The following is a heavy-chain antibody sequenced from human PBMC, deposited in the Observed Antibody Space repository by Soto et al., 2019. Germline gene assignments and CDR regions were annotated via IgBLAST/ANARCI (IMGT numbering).Heavy chain of an antibody. CDR2: INPNSGGT. CDR1: GYTFTCYY. Sequence: ASVKVSCRASGYTFTCYYMHWVRQAPGQRLEWMGWINPNSGGTNYAQKFQGWVTMTRDTSISTAYMELGRLRSDDTAVYYCARGCRGDIVVVVAATPDDWVDPCGEGTLVTVSS. D-gene: IGHD2-15*01. V-gene: IGHV1-2*04. J-gene: IGHJ5*02. CDR3: ARGCRGDIVVVVAATPDDWVDP.